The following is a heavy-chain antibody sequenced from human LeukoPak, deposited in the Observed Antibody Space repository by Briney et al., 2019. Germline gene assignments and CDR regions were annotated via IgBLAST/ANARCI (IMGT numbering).Heavy chain of an antibody. Sequence: SETLSLTCAVYGGSFSGYYWSWIRQPAGKGLEWIGEINHSGSTNYNPSPKSRVTISVDTSKNQFSLKLSSVTAADTAVYYCARVKNYDYVWGSHRPRNPAFDYWGQGTLVTVSS. V-gene: IGHV4-34*01. D-gene: IGHD3-16*02. J-gene: IGHJ4*02. CDR2: INHSGST. CDR1: GGSFSGYY. CDR3: ARVKNYDYVWGSHRPRNPAFDY.